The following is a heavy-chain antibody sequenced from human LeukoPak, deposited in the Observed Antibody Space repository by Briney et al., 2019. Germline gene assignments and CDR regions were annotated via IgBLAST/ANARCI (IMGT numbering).Heavy chain of an antibody. CDR3: ARGAPRADY. CDR1: GFTFRSYN. V-gene: IGHV3-21*01. J-gene: IGHJ4*02. Sequence: GGSLRLSCAASGFTFRSYNMNWVRQAPGKRPEWVSSISSSSSYIYYADSVKGRFTISRDNAKNSLYLQMNSLRAEDTALYYCARGAPRADYWGQGTLVTVSS. CDR2: ISSSSSYI. D-gene: IGHD1-14*01.